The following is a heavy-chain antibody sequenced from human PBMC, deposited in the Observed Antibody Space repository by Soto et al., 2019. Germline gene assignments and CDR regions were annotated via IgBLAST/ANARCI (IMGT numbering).Heavy chain of an antibody. Sequence: TLSVTCTCSGGSIISYYCIFILQPPGKGLEWIGYIYYSVSTKYNPSLKSRVTISVDTSKNQFSMKLSSVTAADTAVYYCARDSRGYLETWLETWGQGTLLKVYS. J-gene: IGHJ5*02. CDR1: GGSIISYY. CDR2: IYYSVST. V-gene: IGHV4-59*01. D-gene: IGHD3-22*01. CDR3: ARDSRGYLETWLET.